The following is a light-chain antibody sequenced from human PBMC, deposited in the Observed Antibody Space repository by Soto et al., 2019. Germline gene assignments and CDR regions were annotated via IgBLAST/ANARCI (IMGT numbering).Light chain of an antibody. CDR3: LQYGSSAW. CDR2: DTS. CDR1: QSVSSSY. V-gene: IGKV3D-20*01. Sequence: EVVLTPSPGTLSFSHGERATLSCRASQSVSSSYLAWYQQKPGLAPRLILYDTSFRATGIPDRFSGSGSGTDFTLTISRLDPEDFAVYYCLQYGSSAWFGHGTKVDIK. J-gene: IGKJ1*01.